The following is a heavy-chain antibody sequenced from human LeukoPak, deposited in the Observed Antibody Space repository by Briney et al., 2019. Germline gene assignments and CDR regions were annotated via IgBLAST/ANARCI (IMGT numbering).Heavy chain of an antibody. D-gene: IGHD6-6*01. CDR1: NFSISSGYY. CDR3: ARRGVIAARLFDY. J-gene: IGHJ4*02. V-gene: IGHV4-38-2*01. Sequence: SATMSLTCAVSNFSISSGYYWGWIRQPPGKGLEWIGSIYHSGSTYYNPSLKSRLTISVDTSKNQFSLKLSSVTAADTAVYYCARRGVIAARLFDYWGQGTLVTVSS. CDR2: IYHSGST.